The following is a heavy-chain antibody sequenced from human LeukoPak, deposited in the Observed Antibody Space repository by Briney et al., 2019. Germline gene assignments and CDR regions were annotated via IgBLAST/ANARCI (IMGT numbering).Heavy chain of an antibody. D-gene: IGHD4-11*01. CDR1: GGSFSGYY. V-gene: IGHV4-34*01. J-gene: IGHJ4*02. Sequence: SETLSLTCAVYGGSFSGYYWSWIRQPPGKGLEWIGEINHSGSTNYTPSLQSRVTLSVDMSKNQFSLKLSSMTAADTAVYYCARISPTTQMNNWGRGTLVTVSS. CDR2: INHSGST. CDR3: ARISPTTQMNN.